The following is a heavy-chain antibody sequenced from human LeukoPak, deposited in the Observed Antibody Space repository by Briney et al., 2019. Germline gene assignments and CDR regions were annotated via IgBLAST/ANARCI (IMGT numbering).Heavy chain of an antibody. CDR2: INPNSGGT. Sequence: ASVKVSCKASGYTFTGYYMHWVRQAPGQGLEWMGWINPNSGGTNYAQKFQGRVTMTRDTSISTAYMELSRLRSDDTAVYYCARDYDFWSGYNYYFDYWGQGTLVTVSP. J-gene: IGHJ4*02. CDR1: GYTFTGYY. D-gene: IGHD3-3*01. CDR3: ARDYDFWSGYNYYFDY. V-gene: IGHV1-2*02.